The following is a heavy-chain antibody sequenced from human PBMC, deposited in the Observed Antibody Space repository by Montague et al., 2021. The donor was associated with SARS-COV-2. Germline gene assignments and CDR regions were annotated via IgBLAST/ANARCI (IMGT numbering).Heavy chain of an antibody. CDR2: TYYRSKWVY. Sequence: CAISGDSVSSNGVAWNWIRQSPSGGLEWLGRTYYRSKWVYDYALSLKSQVTIKPDTSKNQFSLQLNSVTPEDTAVYYCARGIGSAGIYYDNGMDVWGQGTPVTVSS. J-gene: IGHJ6*02. CDR3: ARGIGSAGIYYDNGMDV. V-gene: IGHV6-1*01. D-gene: IGHD3-10*01. CDR1: GDSVSSNGVA.